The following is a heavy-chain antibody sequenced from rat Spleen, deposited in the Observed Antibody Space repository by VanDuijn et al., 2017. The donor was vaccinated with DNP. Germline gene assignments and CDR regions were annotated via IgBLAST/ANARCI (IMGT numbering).Heavy chain of an antibody. CDR2: IWNNGGT. CDR3: ARRGLADY. D-gene: IGHD1-11*01. CDR1: GFSLTSNS. J-gene: IGHJ2*01. V-gene: IGHV2-41*01. Sequence: QVQLKESGPGLVQPSQTLSLTCTVAGFSLTSNSVHWVRQPPGKGLEWMGVIWNNGGTRYNSVLKSRLSISKDTSKSQVFLKMNSLQTEDTAMYFCARRGLADYWGQGVMVTVSS.